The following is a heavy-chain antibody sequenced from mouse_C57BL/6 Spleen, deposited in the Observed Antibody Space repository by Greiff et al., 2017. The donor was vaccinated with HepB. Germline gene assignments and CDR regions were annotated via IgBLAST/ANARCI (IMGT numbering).Heavy chain of an antibody. Sequence: EVQRVESGEGLVKPGGSLKLSCAASGFTFSSYAMSWVRQTPEKRLEWVAYISSGGDYIYYADTVKGRFTISRDNARNTLYLQMSSLKSEDTAMYYCTRETYYYGRGYFDYWGQGTTLTVSS. J-gene: IGHJ2*01. CDR2: ISSGGDYI. CDR1: GFTFSSYA. CDR3: TRETYYYGRGYFDY. D-gene: IGHD1-1*01. V-gene: IGHV5-9-1*02.